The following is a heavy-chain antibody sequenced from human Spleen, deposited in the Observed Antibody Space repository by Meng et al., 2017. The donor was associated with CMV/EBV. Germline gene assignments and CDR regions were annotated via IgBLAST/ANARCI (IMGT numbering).Heavy chain of an antibody. D-gene: IGHD5-24*01. V-gene: IGHV1-2*02. CDR2: INPNSGGT. CDR3: ARDSDGYNYVRRFDY. Sequence: ASVKVSCKASGYTFSGYYMHWVRQAPGQGLEWMGWINPNSGGTNYAQKLQGRVTMTTDTSTSTAYMELRSLRSDDTAVYYRARDSDGYNYVRRFDYWGQGTLVTVSS. CDR1: GYTFSGYY. J-gene: IGHJ4*02.